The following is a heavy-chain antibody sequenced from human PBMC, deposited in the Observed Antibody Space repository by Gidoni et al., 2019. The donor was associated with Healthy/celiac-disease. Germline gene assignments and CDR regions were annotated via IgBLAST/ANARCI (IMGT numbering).Heavy chain of an antibody. CDR3: ATALAAAGSLFPI. CDR2: FDPEDGET. J-gene: IGHJ3*02. D-gene: IGHD6-13*01. V-gene: IGHV1-24*01. Sequence: QVQLVQSGAEVKKPGASGKVACKVSGCTLTELSMHWVRQAPGKGLEWMGGFDPEDGETIYAQQFQGRVTMTEDTSTDTAYMELSSLRSEDTAVYYCATALAAAGSLFPIWGQGTMVTVSS. CDR1: GCTLTELS.